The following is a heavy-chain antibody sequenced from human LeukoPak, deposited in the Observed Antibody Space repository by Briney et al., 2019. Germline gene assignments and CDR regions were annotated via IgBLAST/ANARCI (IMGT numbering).Heavy chain of an antibody. D-gene: IGHD1-26*01. CDR1: GGTFSSYA. J-gene: IGHJ2*01. Sequence: SVKVSCKASGGTFSSYAISWVRQAPGQGLEWMGGIIPIFGTANYAQKFQGRVTMTTDTSTSTAYMELRSLRSDDTAVYYCARDGAYSGSPPRYWYFDLWGRGTLVTVSS. CDR2: IIPIFGTA. CDR3: ARDGAYSGSPPRYWYFDL. V-gene: IGHV1-69*05.